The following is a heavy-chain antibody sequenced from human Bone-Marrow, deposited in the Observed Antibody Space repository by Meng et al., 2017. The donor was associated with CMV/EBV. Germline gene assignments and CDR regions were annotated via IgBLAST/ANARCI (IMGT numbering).Heavy chain of an antibody. J-gene: IGHJ4*02. Sequence: GGSLRLSCAASGFSFSSYGMSWVRQAPGKGPEWVSYISSSAGIIYYADSVKGRFTISRDNAKNSLYLQMNSLRAEDTAVYFCARDNVDGYYYDTWGDYWSQGTLVTVSS. CDR1: GFSFSSYG. D-gene: IGHD3-22*01. CDR3: ARDNVDGYYYDTWGDY. V-gene: IGHV3-48*04. CDR2: ISSSAGII.